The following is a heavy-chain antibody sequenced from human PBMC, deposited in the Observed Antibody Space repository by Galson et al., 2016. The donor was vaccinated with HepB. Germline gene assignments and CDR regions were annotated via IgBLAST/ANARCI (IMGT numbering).Heavy chain of an antibody. D-gene: IGHD6-13*01. Sequence: SLRLSCAASGFTFSTYNMHWVRQAPGKGLEWVAAITGGGTATDYAASVRGRFTISRDNSRNTVHLQVTRPRVEDTAFYYCARRRGGSWGDFDSWGQGVLVTVSS. CDR2: ITGGGTAT. CDR1: GFTFSTYN. CDR3: ARRRGGSWGDFDS. J-gene: IGHJ4*02. V-gene: IGHV3-30*04.